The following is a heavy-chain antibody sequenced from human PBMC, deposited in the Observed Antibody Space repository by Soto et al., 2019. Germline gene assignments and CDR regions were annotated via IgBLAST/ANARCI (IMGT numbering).Heavy chain of an antibody. J-gene: IGHJ6*03. CDR2: IKQDGSEK. Sequence: GGSLRLSCAASGFTFSSYWMSWVRQAPGKRLEWVANIKQDGSEKYYVEYVKVRFTISRDNAKNSLYLQLNSLRAEDTAVYYCARFGRGVYFLLEDYYYYYYMDVWGKGTMVTVSS. D-gene: IGHD3-3*01. V-gene: IGHV3-7*01. CDR1: GFTFSSYW. CDR3: ARFGRGVYFLLEDYYYYYYMDV.